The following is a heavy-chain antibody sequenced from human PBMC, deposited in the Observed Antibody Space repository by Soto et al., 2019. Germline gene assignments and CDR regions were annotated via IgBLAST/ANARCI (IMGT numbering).Heavy chain of an antibody. D-gene: IGHD6-25*01. CDR1: GDSVFTNSAAA. J-gene: IGHJ6*02. CDR3: ARDLGGYMDV. V-gene: IGHV6-1*01. CDR2: TFYRSKWYH. Sequence: QVQLQPSGPGLVKPSQTLSLTCAISGDSVFTNSAAAWNWIRRSPSRGLEWLGRTFYRSKWYHDYSSSVRSRININPDTAKNQFSLQLKSVTPEDTVVYYCARDLGGYMDVWGQGTTVTGSS.